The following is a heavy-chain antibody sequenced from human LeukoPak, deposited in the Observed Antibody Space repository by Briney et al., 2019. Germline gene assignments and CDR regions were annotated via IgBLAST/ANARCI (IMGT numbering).Heavy chain of an antibody. Sequence: GGSLRLSCAASGFTFSSYATHWVRQAPGKRLEWVAVISYDGSNKYYADSVKGRFTISRDNSKNTLYLQMNSLRAEDTAVYYCARAMVAYFFDYWGQGTLVTVSS. D-gene: IGHD2-15*01. CDR2: ISYDGSNK. J-gene: IGHJ4*02. V-gene: IGHV3-30*04. CDR3: ARAMVAYFFDY. CDR1: GFTFSSYA.